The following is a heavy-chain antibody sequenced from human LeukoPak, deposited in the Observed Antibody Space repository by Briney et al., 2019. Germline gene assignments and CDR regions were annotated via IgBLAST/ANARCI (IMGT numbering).Heavy chain of an antibody. CDR3: ARAVGPTVTTWYYFDY. D-gene: IGHD4-17*01. CDR2: IYYSGST. CDR1: GGSISIGGYY. Sequence: SETLSLTCTISGGSISIGGYYWSWIRQHPGKALEWIGYIYYSGSTYYNPSLKSRVTISVDTSKNQFSLKLSSVTAADTAVYYCARAVGPTVTTWYYFDYWGQGTLVTVSS. V-gene: IGHV4-31*03. J-gene: IGHJ4*02.